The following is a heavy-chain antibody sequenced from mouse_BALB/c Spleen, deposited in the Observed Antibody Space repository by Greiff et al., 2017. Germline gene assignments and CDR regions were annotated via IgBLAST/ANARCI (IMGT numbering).Heavy chain of an antibody. D-gene: IGHD2-1*01. CDR2: ISSGGSYT. V-gene: IGHV5-9-4*01. CDR1: GFTFSSYA. CDR3: ARYGNSWAMDY. Sequence: EVQVVESGGGLVKPGGSLKLSCAASGFTFSSYAMSWVRQSPEKRLEWVAEISSGGSYTYYPDTVTGRFTISRDNAKNTLYLEMSSLRSEDTAMYYFARYGNSWAMDYWGQGTSVTVSS. J-gene: IGHJ4*01.